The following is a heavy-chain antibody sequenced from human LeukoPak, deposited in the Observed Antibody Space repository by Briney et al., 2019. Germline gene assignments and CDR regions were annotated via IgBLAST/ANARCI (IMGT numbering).Heavy chain of an antibody. CDR3: ARMVPAAKYFDY. J-gene: IGHJ4*02. V-gene: IGHV3-30*04. CDR2: ISYDGSNK. CDR1: GFTFSSYA. Sequence: GGSLRLSCAASGFTFSSYAMHWVRQAPGKGLEWVAVISYDGSNKYYADSVKGRFTISRDNSKNTLYLQMNSLRAEDTAVYYCARMVPAAKYFDYWGQGTLVTVSS. D-gene: IGHD2-2*01.